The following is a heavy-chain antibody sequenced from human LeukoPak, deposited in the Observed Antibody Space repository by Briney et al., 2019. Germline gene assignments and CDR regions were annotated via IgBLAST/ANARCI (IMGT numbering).Heavy chain of an antibody. CDR1: GFTFSSYA. J-gene: IGHJ4*02. CDR3: AKLWDRSIAAPIDD. CDR2: ITGSGGGT. D-gene: IGHD6-6*01. Sequence: GGSLRLSCAASGFTFSSYAMTWVRQAPGKGLEWVSSITGSGGGTYYADSVKGRFTISRDYSKNTLYLQMNSLRAEDTAVYYCAKLWDRSIAAPIDDWGQGTLVTVSS. V-gene: IGHV3-23*01.